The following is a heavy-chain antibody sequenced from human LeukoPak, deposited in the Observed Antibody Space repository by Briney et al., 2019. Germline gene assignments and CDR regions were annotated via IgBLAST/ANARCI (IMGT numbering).Heavy chain of an antibody. J-gene: IGHJ4*02. Sequence: GGSLRLSCAASGFTFSSYAMHWVRQAPGKGLEWVAVISYDGSNKYYADSVEGRFTISRDNSKNTLYLQMNSLRAEDTAVYYCARDRATSDMYYFDYWGQGTLVTVSS. CDR1: GFTFSSYA. CDR3: ARDRATSDMYYFDY. V-gene: IGHV3-30*04. CDR2: ISYDGSNK. D-gene: IGHD1-26*01.